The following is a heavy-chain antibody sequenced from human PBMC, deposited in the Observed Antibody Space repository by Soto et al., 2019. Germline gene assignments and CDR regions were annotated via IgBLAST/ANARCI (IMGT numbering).Heavy chain of an antibody. J-gene: IGHJ4*02. Sequence: GGSLRLSCAASGFTFSSYWMHWVRQAPGKGLVWVSRTNEDGSIINYADSVKGRFTISRDNAKNTLYLEMNSLRVEDTAVYYCTRDIGGGGGYWGPGTLVTVSS. CDR3: TRDIGGGGGY. D-gene: IGHD3-10*01. CDR1: GFTFSSYW. V-gene: IGHV3-74*01. CDR2: TNEDGSII.